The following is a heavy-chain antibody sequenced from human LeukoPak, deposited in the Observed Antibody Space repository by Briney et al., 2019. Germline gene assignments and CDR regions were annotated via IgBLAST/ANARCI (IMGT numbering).Heavy chain of an antibody. V-gene: IGHV4-59*12. CDR2: IYYSGST. CDR3: AIGTGSSSSRYFDY. Sequence: SETLSLTCTVSGGSISSSYWSWIRQPPGKGLEWIGYIYYSGSTNYNPSLKSRVTMSVDTSKNQFSLKLSSVTAADTAVYYCAIGTGSSSSRYFDYWGQGTLVTVSS. J-gene: IGHJ4*02. CDR1: GGSISSSY. D-gene: IGHD6-6*01.